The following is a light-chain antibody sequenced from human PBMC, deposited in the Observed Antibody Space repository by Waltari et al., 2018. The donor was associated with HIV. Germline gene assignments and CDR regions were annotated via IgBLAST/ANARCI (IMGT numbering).Light chain of an antibody. CDR1: ALPKQY. J-gene: IGLJ3*02. CDR3: QSADSSGTPWV. CDR2: KDS. Sequence: SYELTQPPSLSVSPGQTARITCSGDALPKQYAYWYQQKPGQAPVLVIYKDSERPSGIHERFFGSSSGKTVTLTISGVQAEDEADYYRQSADSSGTPWVFGGGTKLTVL. V-gene: IGLV3-25*03.